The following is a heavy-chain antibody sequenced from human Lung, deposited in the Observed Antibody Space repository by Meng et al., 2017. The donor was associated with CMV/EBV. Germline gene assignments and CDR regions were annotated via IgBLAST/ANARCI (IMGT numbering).Heavy chain of an antibody. J-gene: IGHJ4*02. V-gene: IGHV4-39*01. D-gene: IGHD3-22*01. CDR1: GGSISSSSYY. Sequence: SXTXSLXCTVSGGSISSSSYYWGWIRQPPGKGLEWIGSIYYSGSTYYNPSLKSRVTISVDTSKNQFSLKLSSVTAADTAVYYCARQGSVYYYDSSGQSPDYWXQGNXVTVSS. CDR2: IYYSGST. CDR3: ARQGSVYYYDSSGQSPDY.